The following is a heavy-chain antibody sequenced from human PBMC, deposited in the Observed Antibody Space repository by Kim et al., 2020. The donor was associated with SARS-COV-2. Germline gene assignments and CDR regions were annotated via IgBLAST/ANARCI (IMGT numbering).Heavy chain of an antibody. Sequence: GGSLRLSCAASGFTFSSYEMNWVRQAPGKGLEWVSYISSSGSTIYYADSVKGRFTISRDNAKNSLYLQMNSLRAEDTAVYYCARDGGSWWEVGFDPWGQGTLVTVSS. CDR2: ISSSGSTI. D-gene: IGHD1-26*01. V-gene: IGHV3-48*03. CDR3: ARDGGSWWEVGFDP. J-gene: IGHJ5*02. CDR1: GFTFSSYE.